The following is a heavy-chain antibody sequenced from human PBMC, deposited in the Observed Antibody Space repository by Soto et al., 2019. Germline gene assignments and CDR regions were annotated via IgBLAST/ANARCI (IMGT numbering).Heavy chain of an antibody. J-gene: IGHJ6*03. CDR3: TTGVCSSTTSLFPFYMDA. CDR2: IKSKTDGGTT. D-gene: IGHD2-2*01. CDR1: GFTFSNAW. Sequence: GGSLRLSCAASGFTFSNAWMSWVRQAPGKGLEWVGRIKSKTDGGTTDYAAPVKGRFTISRDDSKNTLYLQMNSLKTEDTAVYYCTTGVCSSTTSLFPFYMDAWGKGTTVSVPS. V-gene: IGHV3-15*01.